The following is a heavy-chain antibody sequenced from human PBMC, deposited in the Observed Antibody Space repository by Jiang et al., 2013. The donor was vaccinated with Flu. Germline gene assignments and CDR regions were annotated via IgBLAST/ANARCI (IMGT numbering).Heavy chain of an antibody. CDR1: GGTFSSYA. CDR2: IIPIFGTA. J-gene: IGHJ3*02. D-gene: IGHD2-2*01. Sequence: KKPGSSVKVSCKASGGTFSSYAISWVRQAPGQGLEWMGGIIPIFGTANYAQKFQGRVTITADESTSTAYMELSSLRSEDTAVYYCARTWPVVPAAPIDAFDIWGQGTMVTVSS. CDR3: ARTWPVVPAAPIDAFDI. V-gene: IGHV1-69*01.